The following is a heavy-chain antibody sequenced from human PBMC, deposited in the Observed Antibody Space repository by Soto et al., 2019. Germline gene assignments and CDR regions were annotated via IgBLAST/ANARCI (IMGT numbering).Heavy chain of an antibody. Sequence: EVHLLESGGGLVHPGESLRLSCGASGFTFSSCVMTWVRHAPGKGLEWVSCITDSGTGTYYADSVKGRFTISRDNSKNTMYLQMNNLRVEDTGVYYCAKGLINGRWYAEDWGQGTLVTVSS. J-gene: IGHJ4*02. V-gene: IGHV3-23*01. CDR2: ITDSGTGT. CDR1: GFTFSSCV. D-gene: IGHD6-13*01. CDR3: AKGLINGRWYAED.